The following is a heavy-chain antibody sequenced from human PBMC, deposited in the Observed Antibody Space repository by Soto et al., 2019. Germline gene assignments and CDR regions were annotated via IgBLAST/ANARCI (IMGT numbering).Heavy chain of an antibody. CDR3: ARESEDLTSNFDY. V-gene: IGHV3-21*06. CDR1: GFTFTRYS. Sequence: GGSLRLSCAASGFTFTRYSMNWVRQAPGKGLEWVSSISSTTNYIYYGDSMKGRFTISRDNAKNPLHLEMNSLRAEDTAVYYCARESEDLTSNFDYWGQGTLVTVSS. J-gene: IGHJ4*02. CDR2: ISSTTNYI.